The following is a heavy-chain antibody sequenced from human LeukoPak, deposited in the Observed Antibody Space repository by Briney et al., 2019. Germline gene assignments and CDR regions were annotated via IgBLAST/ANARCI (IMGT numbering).Heavy chain of an antibody. CDR2: INHSGST. J-gene: IGHJ6*02. Sequence: SETLSLTCAVYGGSFSGYYWSWIRQPPGKGLEWIGEINHSGSTNYNPSLKSRVTISVDTSKNQFSLKLSSVTAADTAVYYCARVSRYQLLSYYGMDVWGQGTTVTVSS. V-gene: IGHV4-34*01. CDR3: ARVSRYQLLSYYGMDV. CDR1: GGSFSGYY. D-gene: IGHD2-2*01.